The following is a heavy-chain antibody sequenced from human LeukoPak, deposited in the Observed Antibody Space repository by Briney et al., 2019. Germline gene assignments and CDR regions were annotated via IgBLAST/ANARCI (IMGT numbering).Heavy chain of an antibody. D-gene: IGHD4-11*01. V-gene: IGHV4-59*01. J-gene: IGHJ3*02. CDR2: IYYSGST. CDR1: GGSISSYY. CDR3: AREPRSVGSSLDYIDAFDI. Sequence: PSETLSLTCTVSGGSISSYYWSWIRQPPGKGLEWIGYIYYSGSTNYNPSLKSRVTISVDTSKNQFSLKLSSVTAADTAAYYCAREPRSVGSSLDYIDAFDIWGQGTMVTVSS.